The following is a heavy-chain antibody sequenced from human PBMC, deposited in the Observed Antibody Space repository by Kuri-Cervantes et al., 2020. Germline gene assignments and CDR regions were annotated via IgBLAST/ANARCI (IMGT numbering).Heavy chain of an antibody. J-gene: IGHJ4*02. CDR2: FDPEDGET. Sequence: ASVKVSCKVSGYTLTELSMHWVRQAPGKGLEWMGGFDPEDGETIYAQKFQGRVTMTEDTSTDTAYMELSSLRSEDTAAYYCATALRDYIWGSYRPFDYWGQGTLVTVSS. CDR1: GYTLTELS. D-gene: IGHD3-16*02. V-gene: IGHV1-24*01. CDR3: ATALRDYIWGSYRPFDY.